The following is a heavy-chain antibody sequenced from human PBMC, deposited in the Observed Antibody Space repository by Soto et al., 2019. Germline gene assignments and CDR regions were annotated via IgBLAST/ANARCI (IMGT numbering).Heavy chain of an antibody. V-gene: IGHV4-30-4*08. CDR3: ARERTVRYNWNDPAINWFDP. Sequence: SETLSLTCTVSGGSISSSSYYWGWIRQPPGKGLEWIGYVYYSGSTYYNPSLKSRVTISVDTSKDQFSLKLSSVTAADTAVYYCARERTVRYNWNDPAINWFDPWGQGTLVTVSS. D-gene: IGHD1-1*01. CDR2: VYYSGST. J-gene: IGHJ5*02. CDR1: GGSISSSSYY.